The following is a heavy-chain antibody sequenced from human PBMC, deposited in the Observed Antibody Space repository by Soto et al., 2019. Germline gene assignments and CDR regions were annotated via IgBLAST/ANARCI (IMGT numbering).Heavy chain of an antibody. CDR2: TYYRSKWYN. J-gene: IGHJ4*02. CDR1: GDSVSSNSAA. D-gene: IGHD1-7*01. V-gene: IGHV6-1*01. Sequence: SQTLSLTCAISGDSVSSNSAAWNWIRQSPSRGLEWLGRTYYRSKWYNDYAVSVKSRITINPDTSKNQFSLQLNSVTPEDTAVYYCASVEAITGTTKFDYWGQGTLVTVSS. CDR3: ASVEAITGTTKFDY.